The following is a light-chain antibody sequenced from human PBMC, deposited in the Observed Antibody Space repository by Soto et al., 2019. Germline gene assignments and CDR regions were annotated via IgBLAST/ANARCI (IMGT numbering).Light chain of an antibody. CDR2: KAS. CDR3: QHYNSYSEE. V-gene: IGKV1-5*03. J-gene: IGKJ1*01. CDR1: QTISSW. Sequence: HMTHSWSTVSGSVGYRVTITCRASQTISSWLAWYQQKPGKAPKLLIYKASTLKSGVPSRFSGSGSGTEFTLTISSLQPDDFATYYCQHYNSYSEEFGQGTKVDIK.